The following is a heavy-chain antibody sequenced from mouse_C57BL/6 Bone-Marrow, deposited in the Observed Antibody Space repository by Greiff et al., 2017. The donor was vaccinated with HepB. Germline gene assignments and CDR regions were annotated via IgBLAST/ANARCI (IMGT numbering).Heavy chain of an antibody. J-gene: IGHJ2*01. Sequence: QVQLKQPGAELVKPGASVKLSCKASGYTFTSYWMQWVKQRPGQGLEWIGEIDPSDSYTNYNQKFKGKATLTVDTSSSTAYMQLSSLTSEDSAVYYCARGGQLRLFDYWGQGTTLTVSS. CDR2: IDPSDSYT. V-gene: IGHV1-50*01. CDR1: GYTFTSYW. CDR3: ARGGQLRLFDY. D-gene: IGHD3-2*02.